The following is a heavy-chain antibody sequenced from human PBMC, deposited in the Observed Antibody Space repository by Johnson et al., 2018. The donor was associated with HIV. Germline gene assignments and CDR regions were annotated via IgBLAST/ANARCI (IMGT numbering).Heavy chain of an antibody. CDR2: IRYEGSNK. D-gene: IGHD3-3*01. Sequence: QVQLVESGGGVVQPGRSLRLSCAASGFTFSSYAMHWVHQAPGKGLEWVAFIRYEGSNKFYADSVRGRFTISSDNSKNTFYLQMNSLRPEDTAVYYCAREGIRGLMTNFGVAHPHDAFDIWGQGTMVTVSS. CDR1: GFTFSSYA. CDR3: AREGIRGLMTNFGVAHPHDAFDI. J-gene: IGHJ3*02. V-gene: IGHV3-30*02.